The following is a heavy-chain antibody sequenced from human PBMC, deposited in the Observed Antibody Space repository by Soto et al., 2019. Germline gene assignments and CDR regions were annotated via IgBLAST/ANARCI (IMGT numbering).Heavy chain of an antibody. J-gene: IGHJ4*02. CDR2: ISYSGTT. CDR3: ARKTLRRGNFDC. V-gene: IGHV4-28*01. Sequence: QVRLQESGPGLVKPSDTLSLSCAVSDSSVSSSNWWGWIRQPPGKGLEWIGYISYSGTTYYNPSLKSRVTMSVDTSKNQFSLKLTSVTAMDTAVYYCARKTLRRGNFDCWGQGTLFTVSS. CDR1: DSSVSSSNW. D-gene: IGHD3-10*01.